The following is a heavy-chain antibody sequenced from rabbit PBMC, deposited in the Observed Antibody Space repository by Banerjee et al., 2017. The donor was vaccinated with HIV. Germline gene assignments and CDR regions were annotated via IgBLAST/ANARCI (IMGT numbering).Heavy chain of an antibody. CDR1: GFSFSSSYW. J-gene: IGHJ4*01. V-gene: IGHV1S40*01. Sequence: QSLEESGGDLVKPGASLTLTCTASGFSFSSSYWICWVRQAPGKGLEWIACIYNGDGSTYYASWAKGRFTISKTSSTTVTLQMTSLTAADTATYFCARDHVSSDGYSFNLWGQGTLVTVS. CDR3: ARDHVSSDGYSFNL. CDR2: IYNGDGST. D-gene: IGHD1-1*01.